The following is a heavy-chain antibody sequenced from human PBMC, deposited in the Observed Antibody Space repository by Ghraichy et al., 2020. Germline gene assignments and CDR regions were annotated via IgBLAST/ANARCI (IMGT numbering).Heavy chain of an antibody. CDR1: GGSFSGYY. CDR3: AREALDVMGDAFDI. J-gene: IGHJ3*02. CDR2: INHSGST. D-gene: IGHD2-21*01. V-gene: IGHV4-34*01. Sequence: SETLSLTCAVYGGSFSGYYWSWIRQPPGKGLEWIGEINHSGSTNYNPSLKSRVTISVDTSKNQFSLKLSSVTAADTAVYYCAREALDVMGDAFDIWGQGTMVTVSS.